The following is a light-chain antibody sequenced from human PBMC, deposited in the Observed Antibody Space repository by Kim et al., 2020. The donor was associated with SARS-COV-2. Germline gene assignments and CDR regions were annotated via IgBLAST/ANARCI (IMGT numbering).Light chain of an antibody. CDR2: GNN. J-gene: IGLJ3*02. V-gene: IGLV3-19*01. CDR1: SRRSYY. CDR3: NSRDSSGYHWV. Sequence: ALGQTVRIRCQGDSRRSYYATWYQQKPGQAPVLVINGNNNRPSGIPDRFSGSSSGNTASLTITGTQAEDEADYYCNSRDSSGYHWVFGGGTQLTVL.